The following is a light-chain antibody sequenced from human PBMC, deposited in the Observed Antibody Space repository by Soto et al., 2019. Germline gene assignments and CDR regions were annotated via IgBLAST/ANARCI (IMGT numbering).Light chain of an antibody. CDR3: CSFAGGNSFA. CDR1: SSDVGGYNY. Sequence: QSALTQPRSVSGSPGQSVTISCTGTSSDVGGYNYVSWYQQHPGKAPKLMIYDVTQRPSGVPARFSGSKSGTTASLTISGLQAEDEADDYCCSFAGGNSFAFGTGTKLTVL. CDR2: DVT. J-gene: IGLJ1*01. V-gene: IGLV2-11*01.